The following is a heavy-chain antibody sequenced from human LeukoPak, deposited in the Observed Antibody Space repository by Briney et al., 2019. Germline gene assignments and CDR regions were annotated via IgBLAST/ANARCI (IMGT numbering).Heavy chain of an antibody. Sequence: GGSLRLSCAASGFTFRNYGMNWVRQAPGKGLEWVSNISSSSTTIYYADSVKGRFTISRDNAKNSLYLQMNSLRDEDTAVYYCARDTGSGYCSGGRCRAAFDVWGQGTMVTVFS. CDR2: ISSSSTTI. J-gene: IGHJ3*01. V-gene: IGHV3-48*02. CDR3: ARDTGSGYCSGGRCRAAFDV. D-gene: IGHD2-15*01. CDR1: GFTFRNYG.